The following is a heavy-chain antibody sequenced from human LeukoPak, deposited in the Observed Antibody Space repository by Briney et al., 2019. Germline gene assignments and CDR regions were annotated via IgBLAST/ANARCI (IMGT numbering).Heavy chain of an antibody. D-gene: IGHD5-24*01. CDR1: GGIFSSYV. CDR3: ATVQGGEMATIFD. Sequence: SVKVSCKASGGIFSSYVFTWVRQAPGQGLEWMGRIIPSLDTANYPQKFQGRVTITADDSTSTVYMELSSLRSEDTAVYYCATVQGGEMATIFDWGQGTLVTVSS. J-gene: IGHJ4*02. CDR2: IIPSLDTA. V-gene: IGHV1-69*11.